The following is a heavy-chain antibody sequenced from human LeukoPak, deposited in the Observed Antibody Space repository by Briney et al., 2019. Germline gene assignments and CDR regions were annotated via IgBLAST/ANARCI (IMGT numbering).Heavy chain of an antibody. J-gene: IGHJ4*02. CDR2: VSGSGGST. V-gene: IGHV3-23*01. CDR1: GFTFNTYA. CDR3: AKNEIHYDSSGYYYVLDY. D-gene: IGHD3-22*01. Sequence: GGSLRLSCAASGFTFNTYAMTWVRQAPGKGLEWVSGVSGSGGSTYYADSVRGRFTIFRDNPKNTLYLQMDSLRAEDTAVYYCAKNEIHYDSSGYYYVLDYWGQGTLVTVSS.